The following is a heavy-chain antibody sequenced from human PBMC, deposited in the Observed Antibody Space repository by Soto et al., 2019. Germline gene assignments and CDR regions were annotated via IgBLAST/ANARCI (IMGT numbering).Heavy chain of an antibody. CDR3: ATSVGIAPTGEDGMDV. D-gene: IGHD2-8*02. Sequence: SVKVSCKASGGTFSIYGFSWVRQAPGQGPEWIGGIIPILTTPNYAQKFHGRVTIVADESTTTVYMELSSLKSEDTAVYYCATSVGIAPTGEDGMDVWGQGTSVTGSS. V-gene: IGHV1-69*13. CDR2: IIPILTTP. CDR1: GGTFSIYG. J-gene: IGHJ6*02.